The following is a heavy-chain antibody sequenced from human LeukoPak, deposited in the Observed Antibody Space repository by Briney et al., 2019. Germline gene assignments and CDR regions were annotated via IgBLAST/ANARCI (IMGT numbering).Heavy chain of an antibody. J-gene: IGHJ4*02. V-gene: IGHV3-23*01. D-gene: IGHD1-1*01. Sequence: TGGSLRLSCAASGFTFSSYAMSWVRQAPGKGLEWVSAISGSGGSTYYADSVKGRFSISRDNAKNSLYLHMNSLRAEDTAVYYCARGTTGYWGQGALVTVSS. CDR1: GFTFSSYA. CDR3: ARGTTGY. CDR2: ISGSGGST.